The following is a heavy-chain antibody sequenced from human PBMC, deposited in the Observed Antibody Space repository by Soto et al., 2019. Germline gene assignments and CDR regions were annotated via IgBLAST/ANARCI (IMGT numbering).Heavy chain of an antibody. CDR2: INHSGST. D-gene: IGHD2-15*01. CDR3: ARGVVVVAATLPWPYYFDY. CDR1: GGSFSGYY. Sequence: SETLSLTCAVYGGSFSGYYWSWIRQPPGKGLEWIGEINHSGSTNYNPSLKSRFTISVDTSKNQFSLKLSSVTAADTAVYYCARGVVVVAATLPWPYYFDYWGQGTLVTVSS. V-gene: IGHV4-34*01. J-gene: IGHJ4*02.